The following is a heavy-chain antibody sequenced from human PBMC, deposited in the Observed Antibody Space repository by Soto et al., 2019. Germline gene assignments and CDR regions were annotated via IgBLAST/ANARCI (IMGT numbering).Heavy chain of an antibody. V-gene: IGHV6-1*01. CDR1: GVSASSNTAS. CDR3: AKGDNLGPKTGYAFDP. Sequence: PSQTLSLTCVLSGVSASSNTASWNWIRQSPSRSLEWLGRTYFSSKWYNDYAVSVKSRIIINPDTSNNQFSLQLHSVTPEDTAVYFCAKGDNLGPKTGYAFDPWGQGIMVTVSS. J-gene: IGHJ5*02. D-gene: IGHD5-12*01. CDR2: TYFSSKWYN.